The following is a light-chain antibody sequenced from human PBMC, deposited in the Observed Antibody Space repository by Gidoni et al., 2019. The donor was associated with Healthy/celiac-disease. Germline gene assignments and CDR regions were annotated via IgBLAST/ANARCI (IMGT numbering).Light chain of an antibody. CDR1: SSNFGSNY. V-gene: IGLV1-47*01. J-gene: IGLJ2*01. Sequence: QSGLTQPPPASGTPGQGVTISCSGSSSNFGSNYVDWYHQLPGTAPKLLIDRKTQRPSGVPDRFSGSMSGTSASLAISGLRSEDEADYYCAASYDSLSVPVFGGGTKLTVL. CDR3: AASYDSLSVPV. CDR2: RKT.